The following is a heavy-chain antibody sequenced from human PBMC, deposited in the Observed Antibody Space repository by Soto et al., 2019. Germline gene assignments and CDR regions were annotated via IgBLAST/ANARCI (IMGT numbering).Heavy chain of an antibody. CDR2: IYCNDDK. J-gene: IGHJ4*02. CDR1: GFSLITSGVG. D-gene: IGHD3-10*01. CDR3: AHINGLLWFGGQPYYFDY. Sequence: CGPTLVNPTPTLTLTCTFAGFSLITSGVGVGWISHPPGNALEWLALIYCNDDKRYSPSLKSRLTITKDTSKNQVVLTMTNMDPVDTATYYCAHINGLLWFGGQPYYFDYWGQGTLVTVSS. V-gene: IGHV2-5*01.